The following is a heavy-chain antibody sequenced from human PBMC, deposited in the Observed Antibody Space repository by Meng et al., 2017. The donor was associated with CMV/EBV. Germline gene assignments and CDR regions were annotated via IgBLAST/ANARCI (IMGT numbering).Heavy chain of an antibody. J-gene: IGHJ4*02. Sequence: RLQESGPGLVKPPVPRSLPCTVSGGSISSYYWSWIRQPAGKGLEWIGRIYTSGSTNSNPSLKSRVTMSVDTSKNQFSLKLSSVTAADTAVYYCARVLRWNGVIDYWGQGTLVTVSS. V-gene: IGHV4-4*07. CDR1: GGSISSYY. CDR2: IYTSGST. CDR3: ARVLRWNGVIDY. D-gene: IGHD4-23*01.